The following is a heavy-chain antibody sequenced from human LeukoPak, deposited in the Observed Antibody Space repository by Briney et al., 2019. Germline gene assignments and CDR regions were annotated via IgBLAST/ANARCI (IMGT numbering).Heavy chain of an antibody. CDR2: ISSSGSST. Sequence: GGSLRLSCAASGFTFSSYAMTWVRQAPGKGLEWVSAISSSGSSTYYADSAKGRFTISRDKSKNTVYLQMNSLRAEDTAVYYCAKDVRGVPAAGYWGQGTLVTVSS. CDR1: GFTFSSYA. CDR3: AKDVRGVPAAGY. V-gene: IGHV3-23*01. D-gene: IGHD2-2*01. J-gene: IGHJ4*02.